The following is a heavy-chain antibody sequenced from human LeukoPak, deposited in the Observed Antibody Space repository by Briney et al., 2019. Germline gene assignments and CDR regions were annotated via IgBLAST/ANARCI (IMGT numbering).Heavy chain of an antibody. D-gene: IGHD4-11*01. J-gene: IGHJ4*02. CDR3: ATGRLRDYSNYPDY. Sequence: ASVKVPCKVSGYTLTELSMHWVRQAPGKGLEWMGGFDPEDGETIYAQKFQGRVTMTEDTSTDTAYMELSSLRSEDTAVYYCATGRLRDYSNYPDYWGQGTLVTVSS. CDR1: GYTLTELS. V-gene: IGHV1-24*01. CDR2: FDPEDGET.